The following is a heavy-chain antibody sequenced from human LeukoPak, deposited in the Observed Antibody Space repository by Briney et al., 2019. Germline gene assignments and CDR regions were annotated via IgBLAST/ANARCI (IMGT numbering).Heavy chain of an antibody. V-gene: IGHV3-7*01. CDR1: GSTFNTYW. CDR3: ARDLTGGDDYFDY. D-gene: IGHD1-20*01. J-gene: IGHJ4*02. CDR2: IKQDGTEK. Sequence: GGSLRLSCAASGSTFNTYWMSWVRQAPGKGLEWVANIKQDGTEKYYVDSVKGRFIISRDNPENSLYLQMNSLRAEDTAVYYCARDLTGGDDYFDYWGQGTLVTVSS.